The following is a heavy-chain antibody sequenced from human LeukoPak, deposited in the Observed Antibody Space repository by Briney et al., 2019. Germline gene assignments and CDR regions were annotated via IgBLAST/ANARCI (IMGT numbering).Heavy chain of an antibody. CDR3: ARGVPYDSWSGPHYSDY. V-gene: IGHV3-7*01. Sequence: GGSPRLSCAASRFTLSTYWMSWIRQVPGKGLEWVAHIKQDGSQEYYVDSVKGRFTISRDSAKNSLYLQMNSLRAEDTAVYYCARGVPYDSWSGPHYSDYWGQGTLVTVSS. D-gene: IGHD3-3*01. CDR2: IKQDGSQE. CDR1: RFTLSTYW. J-gene: IGHJ4*02.